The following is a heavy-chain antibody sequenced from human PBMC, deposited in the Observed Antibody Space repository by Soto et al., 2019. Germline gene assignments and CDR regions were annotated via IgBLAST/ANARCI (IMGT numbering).Heavy chain of an antibody. CDR3: ARGRGLYNSGRSQLVY. CDR1: GGPFSMFT. V-gene: IGHV1-69*01. J-gene: IGHJ4*02. D-gene: IGHD3-22*01. CDR2: IIPRFGTR. Sequence: QVQLVQSGAEVKKPGSSVRVSCKASGGPFSMFTFNWVRQAPGQGLEWMGGIIPRFGTRNYAPTLQGRVTITEVGSTNTADMELRSLRSEDTAVYYCARGRGLYNSGRSQLVYWGQGTLVTVSS.